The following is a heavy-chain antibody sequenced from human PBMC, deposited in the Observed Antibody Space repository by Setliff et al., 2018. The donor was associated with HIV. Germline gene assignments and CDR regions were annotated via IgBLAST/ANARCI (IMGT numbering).Heavy chain of an antibody. CDR3: ARAAAGNTGPFDL. CDR2: IHNSGNT. J-gene: IGHJ4*02. D-gene: IGHD4-17*01. V-gene: IGHV4-61*01. CDR1: GGSGSSGSYY. Sequence: SETLSLTCTVSGGSGSSGSYYWSWIRQPPGKGLEWIGYIHNSGNTNYNPSLKSRVTMSVDTSKNQFSLKLTSVTASDTAVYYCARAAAGNTGPFDLWGQGSPVTVSS.